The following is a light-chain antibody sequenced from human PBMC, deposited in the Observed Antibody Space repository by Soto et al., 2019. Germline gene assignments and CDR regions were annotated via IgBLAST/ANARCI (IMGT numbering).Light chain of an antibody. CDR3: QQRSVWPPTWT. V-gene: IGKV3-11*01. J-gene: IGKJ1*01. Sequence: EIVLAQSPGTLSLSPGDKATLSCRASQSVGVSLAWYQQKPGQPPRLLVYDVSNSATGIPSGFSCSGSEADFTLTISTLQPEDFAVYSCQQRSVWPPTWTFGQGTKMEI. CDR1: QSVGVS. CDR2: DVS.